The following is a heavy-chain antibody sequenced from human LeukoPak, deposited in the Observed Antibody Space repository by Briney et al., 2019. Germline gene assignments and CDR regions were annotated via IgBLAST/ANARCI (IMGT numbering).Heavy chain of an antibody. CDR3: AKDLFLSTAGGVYYYYGMDV. Sequence: GGSLRLSCAASGFTFSSYAMSWVRQAPGKGLEWVSAISGSGGSTYYADSVKGRFTISRDNSKNTLYLQMNSLRAEDTAVYYCAKDLFLSTAGGVYYYYGMDVWGQGTTVTVSS. J-gene: IGHJ6*02. D-gene: IGHD5/OR15-5a*01. V-gene: IGHV3-23*01. CDR2: ISGSGGST. CDR1: GFTFSSYA.